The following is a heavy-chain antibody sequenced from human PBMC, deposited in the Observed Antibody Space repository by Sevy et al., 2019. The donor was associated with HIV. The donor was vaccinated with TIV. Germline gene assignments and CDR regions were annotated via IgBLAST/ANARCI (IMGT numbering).Heavy chain of an antibody. Sequence: SETLSLTYTVSGGSISSYYWSWIRQPPGKGLEWIGYIYYSGSTNYNPSLKSRVTISVDTSKNQFSLKLSSVTAADTAVYYCARQGRWFGVLDYWGQGTLVTVSS. CDR1: GGSISSYY. V-gene: IGHV4-59*13. CDR2: IYYSGST. CDR3: ARQGRWFGVLDY. J-gene: IGHJ4*02. D-gene: IGHD3-10*01.